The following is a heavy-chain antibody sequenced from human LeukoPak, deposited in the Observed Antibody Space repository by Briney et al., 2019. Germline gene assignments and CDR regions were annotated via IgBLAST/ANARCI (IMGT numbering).Heavy chain of an antibody. J-gene: IGHJ4*02. V-gene: IGHV4-59*06. CDR2: IHYTGGT. Sequence: SETLSLTCTVSGGSISSYYWTWLRQHPGKGLEWIGYIHYTGGTYYNPSLESRVTISVDTSKNQFSLRLNSVTAADTAVYYCARVPRHTAMVVDNWGQGTLVTVSS. D-gene: IGHD5-18*01. CDR3: ARVPRHTAMVVDN. CDR1: GGSISSYY.